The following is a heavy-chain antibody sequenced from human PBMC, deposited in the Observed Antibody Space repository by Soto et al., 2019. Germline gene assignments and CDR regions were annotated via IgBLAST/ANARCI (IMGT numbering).Heavy chain of an antibody. CDR1: GSSIISNY. CDR3: ARILGYCSTTSCLPRFDP. D-gene: IGHD2-2*01. J-gene: IGHJ5*02. Sequence: SDTLSLTCTVSGSSIISNYWKRIQQPPGKGLEWIGHIYYSGSTNNNPSLKSRVTISVDTSKNQFSLKLNSVTAADTAVYYCARILGYCSTTSCLPRFDPWGQGALVS. V-gene: IGHV4-59*08. CDR2: IYYSGST.